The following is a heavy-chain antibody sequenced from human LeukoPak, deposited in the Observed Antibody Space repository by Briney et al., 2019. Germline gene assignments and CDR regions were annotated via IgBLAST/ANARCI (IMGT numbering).Heavy chain of an antibody. CDR2: IIPIFGTA. V-gene: IGHV1-69*05. D-gene: IGHD4-17*01. J-gene: IGHJ5*02. CDR3: AGGGDYPYSRSWFDP. Sequence: SVKVSCRASGGTFSSYAISWVRQAPGQGLEWMGGIIPIFGTANYAQKFQGRVTITTDESTSTAYMELSSLRSEDTAVYYCAGGGDYPYSRSWFDPWGQGTLVTVSS. CDR1: GGTFSSYA.